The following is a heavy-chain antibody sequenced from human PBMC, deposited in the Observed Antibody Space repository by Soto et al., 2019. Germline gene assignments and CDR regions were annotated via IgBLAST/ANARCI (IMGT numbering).Heavy chain of an antibody. Sequence: QVQLVESGGGVVQPGRSLRLSCAASGFTFSSYGMHWVRQAPGKGLEWVALISYDGSNKYYADSVKGRFTISRDNSKNPLELHMNRRRPEDKAVNYCANSLGLGWYFALDAFDIWGQGKMVTVSS. CDR2: ISYDGSNK. D-gene: IGHD6-13*01. CDR3: ANSLGLGWYFALDAFDI. J-gene: IGHJ3*02. CDR1: GFTFSSYG. V-gene: IGHV3-30*18.